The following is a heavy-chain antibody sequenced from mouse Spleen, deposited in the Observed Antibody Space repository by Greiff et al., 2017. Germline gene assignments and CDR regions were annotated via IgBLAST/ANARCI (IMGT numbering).Heavy chain of an antibody. D-gene: IGHD1-2*01. CDR3: AREGYGLYYFDY. CDR1: GYTFTSYW. Sequence: QQSCKASGYTFTSYWMHWVKQRPGRGLEWIGRIDPNSGGTKYNEKFKSKATLTVDKPSSTAYMQLSSLTSEDSAVYYCAREGYGLYYFDYWGQGTTLTVSS. V-gene: IGHV1-72*01. J-gene: IGHJ2*01. CDR2: IDPNSGGT.